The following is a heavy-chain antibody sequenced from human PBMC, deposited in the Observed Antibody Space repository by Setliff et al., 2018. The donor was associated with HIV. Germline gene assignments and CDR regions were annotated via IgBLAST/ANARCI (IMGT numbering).Heavy chain of an antibody. CDR1: GGTFSSYA. CDR3: ARDFGGYCSSMSCPGLFDP. CDR2: IIPISGTV. J-gene: IGHJ5*02. Sequence: GASVKVSCKASGGTFSSYAISWVRQAPGQGLEWMGGIIPISGTVNYAQKVWGRVTITTHESTSTAYMELSSLRSEDTAVYYCARDFGGYCSSMSCPGLFDPWGQGTLVTVSS. V-gene: IGHV1-69*05. D-gene: IGHD2-2*01.